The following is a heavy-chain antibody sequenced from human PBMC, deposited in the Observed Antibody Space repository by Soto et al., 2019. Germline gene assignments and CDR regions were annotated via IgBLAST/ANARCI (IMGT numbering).Heavy chain of an antibody. V-gene: IGHV1-18*01. CDR2: ISAYNGNT. Sequence: ASVKVSCKASGYTFTSYGISWVRQAPGQGLEWMGWISAYNGNTNYAQKLQGRVTMTTDPSASTAYMELRSLRSDDTAVYYCARFAGAVAAAGTQSSDNWFDPWGQGTLVTVSS. D-gene: IGHD6-13*01. CDR3: ARFAGAVAAAGTQSSDNWFDP. CDR1: GYTFTSYG. J-gene: IGHJ5*02.